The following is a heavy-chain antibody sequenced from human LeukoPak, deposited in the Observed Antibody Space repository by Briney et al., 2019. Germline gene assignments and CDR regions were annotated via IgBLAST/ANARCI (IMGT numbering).Heavy chain of an antibody. V-gene: IGHV4-59*12. CDR2: ISDGGGS. CDR3: ARDQYYDVSTYYEIDY. J-gene: IGHJ4*02. CDR1: GGSIRNYY. D-gene: IGHD3-22*01. Sequence: PSETLSLTCTVSGGSIRNYYWTWIRQPPGKGLEWIGYISDGGGSNYNPSLKSRVTILVDTSKNQFSLKMTSVTAADTAVYYCARDQYYDVSTYYEIDYWGQGTLVTVSS.